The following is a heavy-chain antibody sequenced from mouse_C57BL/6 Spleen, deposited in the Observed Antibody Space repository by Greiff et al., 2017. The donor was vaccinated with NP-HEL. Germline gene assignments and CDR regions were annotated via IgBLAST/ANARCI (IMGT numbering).Heavy chain of an antibody. J-gene: IGHJ2*01. CDR3: ASWDEDYFDY. CDR1: GYTFTSYG. D-gene: IGHD4-1*01. V-gene: IGHV1-81*01. Sequence: QVQLQQSGAELARPGASVKLSCKASGYTFTSYGISWVKQRTGQGLEWIGEIYPRSGNTYYNEKFKGKATLTADKSSSTAYMELRSLTSEDSAVYFCASWDEDYFDYWGQGTTLTVSS. CDR2: IYPRSGNT.